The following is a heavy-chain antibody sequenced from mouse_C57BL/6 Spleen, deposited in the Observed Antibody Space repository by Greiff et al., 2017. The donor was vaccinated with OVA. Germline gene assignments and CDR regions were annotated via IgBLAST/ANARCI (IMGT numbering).Heavy chain of an antibody. CDR1: GYSITSGYY. CDR3: ARGIYYDFFSY. CDR2: ISYDGSN. Sequence: EVQRVESGPGLVKPSQSLSLTCSVTGYSITSGYYWNWIRQFPGNKLEWMGYISYDGSNNYNPSLKNRISITRDTSKNQFFLKLNSVTTEDTATYYCARGIYYDFFSYWGQGTLVTVSA. J-gene: IGHJ3*01. V-gene: IGHV3-6*01. D-gene: IGHD2-4*01.